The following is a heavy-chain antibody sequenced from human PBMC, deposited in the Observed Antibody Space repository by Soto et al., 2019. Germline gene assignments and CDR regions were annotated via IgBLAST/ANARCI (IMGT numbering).Heavy chain of an antibody. CDR2: ISGSGGST. Sequence: GGSLRLSCAASGFTFSSYAMSWVRQAPGKGLEWVSAISGSGGSTYYADSVKGRFTISRDNSKNTLYLQMNSLRAQDTAVYYCAKDPSIAVAAPPFYYFDYWGQGTLVTVSS. CDR1: GFTFSSYA. V-gene: IGHV3-23*01. J-gene: IGHJ4*02. D-gene: IGHD6-19*01. CDR3: AKDPSIAVAAPPFYYFDY.